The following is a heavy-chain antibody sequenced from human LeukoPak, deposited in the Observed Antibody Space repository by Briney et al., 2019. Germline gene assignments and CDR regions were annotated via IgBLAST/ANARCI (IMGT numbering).Heavy chain of an antibody. CDR1: GGSISSYY. CDR2: IYTSGST. Sequence: PSETLSLTCTVSGGSISSYYWSWIRQPAGKGLEWIGRIYTSGSTNYNPSLKSRVTMSVDTSKNQFSLKLSSVTAADTAVYYCARCRGYGDYNYFDYWGQGTLVTVSS. V-gene: IGHV4-4*07. D-gene: IGHD4-17*01. J-gene: IGHJ4*02. CDR3: ARCRGYGDYNYFDY.